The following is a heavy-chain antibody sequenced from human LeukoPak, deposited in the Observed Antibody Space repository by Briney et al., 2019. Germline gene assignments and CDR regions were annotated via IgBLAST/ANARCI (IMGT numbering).Heavy chain of an antibody. CDR1: GFTFSNYW. CDR3: TRDQT. Sequence: GGSLRLSCAASGFTFSNYWMSWVRQAPGKGLEWLAHIKYDGSEKYYVDSVKGRFTISRDNAKNSLYLQMNSLRAEDTAVYYCTRDQTWGQGTLVTLSS. V-gene: IGHV3-7*01. J-gene: IGHJ5*02. CDR2: IKYDGSEK.